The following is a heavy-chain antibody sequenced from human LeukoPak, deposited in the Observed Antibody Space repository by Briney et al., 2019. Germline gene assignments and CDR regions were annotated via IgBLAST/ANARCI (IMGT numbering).Heavy chain of an antibody. CDR1: GGTFSSYA. D-gene: IGHD3-22*01. CDR3: ARDEGSSGYYYVY. V-gene: IGHV1-69*04. CDR2: IIPILGIA. Sequence: ASVKVSCKASGGTFSSYAISWVRQAPGQGLEWMGRIIPILGIANYAQKFQGRVTITADKSTSTAYMELSSLRSEDTAVYYCARDEGSSGYYYVYWGQGTLVTVSS. J-gene: IGHJ4*02.